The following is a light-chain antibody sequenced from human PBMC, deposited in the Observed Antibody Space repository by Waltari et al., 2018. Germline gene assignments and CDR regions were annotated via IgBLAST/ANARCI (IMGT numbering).Light chain of an antibody. CDR3: SSSTSSTTRV. Sequence: QSALTQPASVSASPGQSITIPCTGTSSDVGAYNYVSWYQQPPGKTPKLIIYDVRIRPSGVSNRFSGSKSGNTASLTISGLQADDEADYYCSSSTSSTTRVFGGGTRLTVL. CDR1: SSDVGAYNY. V-gene: IGLV2-14*03. CDR2: DVR. J-gene: IGLJ3*02.